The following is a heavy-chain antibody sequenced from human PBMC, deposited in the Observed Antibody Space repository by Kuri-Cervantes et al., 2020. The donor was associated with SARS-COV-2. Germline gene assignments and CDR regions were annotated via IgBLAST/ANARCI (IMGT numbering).Heavy chain of an antibody. Sequence: GGSLRLSCAASGFTFSSYSMNWVRQAPGKGLEWVSYISSSSSYTNYADSVKGRFTISRDNSKNTLYLQMNSLRAEDTAVYYCARDRRCSSTSCYFYYYYYGMDVWGQGTTVTVSS. CDR2: ISSSSSYT. V-gene: IGHV3-21*05. CDR1: GFTFSSYS. D-gene: IGHD2-2*01. CDR3: ARDRRCSSTSCYFYYYYYGMDV. J-gene: IGHJ6*02.